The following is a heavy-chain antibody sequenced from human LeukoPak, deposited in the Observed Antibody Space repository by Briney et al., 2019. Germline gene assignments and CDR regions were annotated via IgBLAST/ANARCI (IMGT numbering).Heavy chain of an antibody. CDR3: ARSPKSTVAPDY. V-gene: IGHV1-69*13. CDR1: GGTFSSYA. CDR2: IIPIFGTA. J-gene: IGHJ4*02. Sequence: ASVKVSCKASGGTFSSYAISWVRQAPGQGLEWMGGIIPIFGTANYAQKFQGRVTITADESTSTAYMELSSLRSEDTAVYYCARSPKSTVAPDYWGQGTLVTVSS. D-gene: IGHD4-23*01.